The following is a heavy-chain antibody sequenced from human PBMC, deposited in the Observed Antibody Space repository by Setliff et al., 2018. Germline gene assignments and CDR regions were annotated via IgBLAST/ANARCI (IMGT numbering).Heavy chain of an antibody. D-gene: IGHD1-1*01. V-gene: IGHV4-38-2*02. CDR2: IQRTGST. CDR3: ARVRNTQNGFFDY. J-gene: IGHJ4*02. CDR1: NYSISTDYY. Sequence: PSETLSLTCIVSNYSISTDYYWGWIRQPPGKGLEWIGSIQRTGSTFYNPSLKSRVTISMDTSKNQFSLRLTSVTAADTAIYYCARVRNTQNGFFDYWSQGTLVTVSS.